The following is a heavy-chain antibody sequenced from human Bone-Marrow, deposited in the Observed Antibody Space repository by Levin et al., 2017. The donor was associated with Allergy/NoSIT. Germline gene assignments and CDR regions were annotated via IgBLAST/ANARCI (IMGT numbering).Heavy chain of an antibody. Sequence: VASVKVSCKVSGGTFSTYTISWVRQAPGQGLEWMGGISPAAGAPDYAQKFHARLTISADDSTNTAYMDLTGLTSEDTGMYYCASGRAVAAPPYYYYGMDVWGQGTTVTVSS. J-gene: IGHJ6*02. D-gene: IGHD6-19*01. CDR1: GGTFSTYT. CDR2: ISPAAGAP. V-gene: IGHV1-69*13. CDR3: ASGRAVAAPPYYYYGMDV.